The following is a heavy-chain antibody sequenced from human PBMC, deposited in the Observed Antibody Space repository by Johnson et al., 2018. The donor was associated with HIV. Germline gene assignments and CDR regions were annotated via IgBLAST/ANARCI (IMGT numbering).Heavy chain of an antibody. CDR3: ARDRGWELLLGAFDI. J-gene: IGHJ3*02. CDR2: MSYDGSNQ. D-gene: IGHD1-26*01. Sequence: QVQLVESGGGLVQPGGSLRLSCAASGFTFSSYAMHWVRQAPGRGLEWVAVMSYDGSNQYYADSVTGRFTISRDNSKNTLYLQMNSLRAEDTAVYYCARDRGWELLLGAFDIWGQGTMVTVSS. CDR1: GFTFSSYA. V-gene: IGHV3-30*04.